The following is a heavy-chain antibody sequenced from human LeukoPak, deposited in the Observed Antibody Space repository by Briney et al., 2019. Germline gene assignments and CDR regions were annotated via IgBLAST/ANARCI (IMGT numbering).Heavy chain of an antibody. V-gene: IGHV4-59*01. CDR1: GGSISSYY. CDR2: IYYSGST. J-gene: IGHJ5*02. CDR3: ARDEYNWNDENWFDP. Sequence: SETLSLTCTVSGGSISSYYWSWIRQPPGKGLEWIGYIYYSGSTNYNPSLKSRVTISVDTSKNQFPLKLSSVTAADAAVYYCARDEYNWNDENWFDPWGQGTLVTVSS. D-gene: IGHD1-20*01.